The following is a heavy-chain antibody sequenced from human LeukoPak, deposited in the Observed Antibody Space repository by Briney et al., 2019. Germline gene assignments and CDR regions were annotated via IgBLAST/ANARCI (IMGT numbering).Heavy chain of an antibody. CDR2: IYHSGST. V-gene: IGHV4-30-2*01. CDR1: GGSISSGGYY. D-gene: IGHD6-13*01. CDR3: AKGSSWYAPYYFDY. Sequence: PSETLSLTCTVSGGSISSGGYYWSWIRQPPGKGLEWIGYIYHSGSTYYNPSLKSRVTISVDRSKNQFSLKLSSVTAADTAVYYCAKGSSWYAPYYFDYWGQGTLVTVSS. J-gene: IGHJ4*02.